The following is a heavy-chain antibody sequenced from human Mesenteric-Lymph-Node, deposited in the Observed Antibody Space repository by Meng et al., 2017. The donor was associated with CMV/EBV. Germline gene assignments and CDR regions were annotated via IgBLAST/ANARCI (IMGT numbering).Heavy chain of an antibody. CDR1: TFTSST. V-gene: IGHV1-69*02. CDR2: FVPALGIA. D-gene: IGHD3-22*01. CDR3: ARGRYPDYYDSSGCLGY. Sequence: TFTSSTLSWVRQAPGQGLEWMGRFVPALGIANYAQKFQGRVTITADKSTSTAYMELSRLTSEDTAVYYCARGRYPDYYDSSGCLGYWGQGTLVTVSS. J-gene: IGHJ4*02.